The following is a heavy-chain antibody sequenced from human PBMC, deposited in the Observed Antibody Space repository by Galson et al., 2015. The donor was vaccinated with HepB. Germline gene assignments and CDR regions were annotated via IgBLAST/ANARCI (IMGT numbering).Heavy chain of an antibody. CDR1: GGTFSSYA. CDR2: IIPIFGTA. Sequence: SVKVSCKASGGTFSSYAISWVRQAPGQGLEWMGGIIPIFGTANYAQKFQGRVTITADESTSTAYMELSSLRSEDTAVYYCAREFSGGSYHDAFDIWGQGTMVTVSS. CDR3: AREFSGGSYHDAFDI. J-gene: IGHJ3*02. V-gene: IGHV1-69*13. D-gene: IGHD2-15*01.